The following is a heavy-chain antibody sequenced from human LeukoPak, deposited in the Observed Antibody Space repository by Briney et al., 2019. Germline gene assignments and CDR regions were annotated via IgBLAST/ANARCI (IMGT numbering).Heavy chain of an antibody. J-gene: IGHJ4*02. CDR1: GYTFTSYG. D-gene: IGHD2-2*01. CDR2: INPNSGGT. CDR3: ARGSSVVVPAPGY. V-gene: IGHV1-2*02. Sequence: ASVKVSCKASGYTFTSYGISWVRQAPGQGLEWMGWINPNSGGTNYAQKFQGRVTMTRDTSISTAYMELSRLRSDDTAVYYCARGSSVVVPAPGYWGQGTLVTVSS.